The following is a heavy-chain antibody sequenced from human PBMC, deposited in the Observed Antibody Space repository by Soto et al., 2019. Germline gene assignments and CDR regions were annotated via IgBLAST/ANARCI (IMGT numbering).Heavy chain of an antibody. J-gene: IGHJ5*02. CDR2: IYYSGST. CDR1: GGSISSYY. CDR3: ARDCSVYGSGSYTGWDWFDP. Sequence: SETLSLTCTVSGGSISSYYWSWIRQPPGKGLEWIGYIYYSGSTNYNPSLKSRVTISVDTSKNQFSLKLSSVTAADTAVYYCARDCSVYGSGSYTGWDWFDPWGQGTLVTVSS. D-gene: IGHD3-10*01. V-gene: IGHV4-59*01.